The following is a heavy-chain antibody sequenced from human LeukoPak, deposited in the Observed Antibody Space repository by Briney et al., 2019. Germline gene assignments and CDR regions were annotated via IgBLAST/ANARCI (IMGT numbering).Heavy chain of an antibody. V-gene: IGHV4-61*01. Sequence: SETLSLTCTVSGGSVSSGSFYWSWIRQPPGKGLEWIGYIYYSGSTNYNPSLKSRLTISVDTSKNQFSLKLSSVTAADTAVYYCARAEYSSGSLTFDYWGQGTLVTVSS. CDR1: GGSVSSGSFY. J-gene: IGHJ4*02. D-gene: IGHD6-19*01. CDR2: IYYSGST. CDR3: ARAEYSSGSLTFDY.